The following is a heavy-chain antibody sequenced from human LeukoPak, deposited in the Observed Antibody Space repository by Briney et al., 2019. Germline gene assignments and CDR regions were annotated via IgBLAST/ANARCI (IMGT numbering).Heavy chain of an antibody. CDR3: ARGLGYCTSTTCLLPFDY. CDR1: GFTVSTYY. D-gene: IGHD2-2*01. CDR2: IYSGGST. V-gene: IGHV3-53*01. J-gene: IGHJ4*02. Sequence: GGSLRLSCAPSGFTVSTYYMTCVREAPGKGVECGSVIYSGGSTYYADSVKGRFTVSRDKSKNTLYLQMSSLGGEDTAMYYYARGLGYCTSTTCLLPFDYWGQGTLVTVPS.